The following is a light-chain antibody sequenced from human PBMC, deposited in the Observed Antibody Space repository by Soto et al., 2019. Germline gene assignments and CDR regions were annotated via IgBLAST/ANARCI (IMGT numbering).Light chain of an antibody. V-gene: IGKV3-15*01. Sequence: MTNSPTVLTESPGARVTLSCRSSQSVGDNLAWFQQKPGQGPRLLIYGASTRATGIPVRFSGSGSETDFTLTISSLQSDDSATYHCQQYNSYLITFGQGTRLEIK. J-gene: IGKJ5*01. CDR2: GAS. CDR3: QQYNSYLIT. CDR1: QSVGDN.